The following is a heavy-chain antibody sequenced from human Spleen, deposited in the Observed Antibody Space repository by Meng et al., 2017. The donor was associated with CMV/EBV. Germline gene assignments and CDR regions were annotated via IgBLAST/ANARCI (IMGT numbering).Heavy chain of an antibody. CDR3: ARVGQQLLYYYYGMDV. CDR1: GFSFDYYG. D-gene: IGHD6-13*01. CDR2: ISHDGSDI. V-gene: IGHV3-30*19. J-gene: IGHJ6*02. Sequence: GESLKISCVASGFSFDYYGMHWVRQAPGTGLEWVAIISHDGSDIFYADSVRGRFTISRDSSKNTLYLQMNSLRSDDTAVYFCARVGQQLLYYYYGMDVWGQGTTVTVSS.